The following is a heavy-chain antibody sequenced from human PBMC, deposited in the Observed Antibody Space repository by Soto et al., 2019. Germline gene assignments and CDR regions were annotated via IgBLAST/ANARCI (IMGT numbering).Heavy chain of an antibody. D-gene: IGHD5-18*01. CDR3: AKDLAEDTAMETNNFDY. Sequence: PGGSLRLSCAASGFTFSSYAVSWVRQAPGKGLEWVSAISGSGGSTYYADSVKGRFTISRDNSKNTLYLQMNSLRAEDTAVYYCAKDLAEDTAMETNNFDYWDQGTLVTVSS. J-gene: IGHJ4*02. CDR1: GFTFSSYA. CDR2: ISGSGGST. V-gene: IGHV3-23*01.